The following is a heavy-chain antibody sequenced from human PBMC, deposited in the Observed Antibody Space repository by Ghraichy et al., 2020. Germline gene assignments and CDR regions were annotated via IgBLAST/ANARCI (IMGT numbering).Heavy chain of an antibody. V-gene: IGHV5-51*01. D-gene: IGHD2-21*02. CDR2: IYPGDSDT. CDR3: ASAYCGGDCYSGHDAFDI. CDR1: GYSFTSYW. J-gene: IGHJ3*02. Sequence: GESLNISCKGSGYSFTSYWIGWVRQMPGKGLEWMGIIYPGDSDTRYSPSFQGQVTISADKSISTAYLQWSSLKASDTAMYYCASAYCGGDCYSGHDAFDIWGQGTMVTVSS.